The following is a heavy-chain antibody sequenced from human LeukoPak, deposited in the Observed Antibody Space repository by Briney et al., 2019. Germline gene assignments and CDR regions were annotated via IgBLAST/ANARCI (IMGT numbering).Heavy chain of an antibody. Sequence: GGSLRLSCAASGFTFSSYGMHWVRQAPGKGLEWVAFIRYDGSNKYYADSVKGRFTISRDNSKNTLYLQMNSLRAEDTAVYYCAKDRRRAWYPYYFDYWGQGTLVTVSS. CDR2: IRYDGSNK. CDR1: GFTFSSYG. V-gene: IGHV3-30*02. J-gene: IGHJ4*02. D-gene: IGHD6-13*01. CDR3: AKDRRRAWYPYYFDY.